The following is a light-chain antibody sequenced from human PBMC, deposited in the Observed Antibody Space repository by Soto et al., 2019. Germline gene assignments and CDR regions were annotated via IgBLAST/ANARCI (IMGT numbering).Light chain of an antibody. J-gene: IGKJ2*01. CDR2: QAS. Sequence: DIQMTQSPSTLSASVGDRVTITCRASQSISSWLAWYQQKPGKAPSLLIYQASSLESGVPSRFSGSGSGTEFTRTISSLQPEDFATYYCQEYNTYSPYTFGQGTKVEIK. V-gene: IGKV1-5*03. CDR3: QEYNTYSPYT. CDR1: QSISSW.